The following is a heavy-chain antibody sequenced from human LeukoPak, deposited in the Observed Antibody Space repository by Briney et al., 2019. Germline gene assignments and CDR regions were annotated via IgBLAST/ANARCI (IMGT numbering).Heavy chain of an antibody. CDR3: ARGGYYGDFYFDY. CDR1: GGSISSYY. D-gene: IGHD4-17*01. Sequence: SETLSLTCTVSGGSISSYYWSWIRQPPGKGLEWIGYVYYSGSTNYNPSLKSRVTISVDTSKNQFSLKLSSVTAADTAVYYCARGGYYGDFYFDYWGQGTLVTVSS. V-gene: IGHV4-59*01. CDR2: VYYSGST. J-gene: IGHJ4*02.